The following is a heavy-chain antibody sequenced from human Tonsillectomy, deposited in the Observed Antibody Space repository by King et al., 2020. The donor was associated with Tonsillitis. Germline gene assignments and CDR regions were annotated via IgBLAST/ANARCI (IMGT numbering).Heavy chain of an antibody. CDR2: IKQDGSVK. D-gene: IGHD3-22*01. CDR1: GFTFSRYW. V-gene: IGHV3-7*03. Sequence: VQLVESGGGLVQPGGLLRLSCAASGFTFSRYWMIWLRQAPGKGLEWVANIKQDGSVKYYADSVKGRLTISRDNAKSSVCLQMNSLRAEDTAVYYCARDTAPYDSSSYYDAFDIWGQGTMVTVSS. J-gene: IGHJ3*02. CDR3: ARDTAPYDSSSYYDAFDI.